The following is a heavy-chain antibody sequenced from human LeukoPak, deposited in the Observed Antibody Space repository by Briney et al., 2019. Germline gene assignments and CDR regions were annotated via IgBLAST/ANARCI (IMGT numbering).Heavy chain of an antibody. CDR2: ISSSSSYI. CDR1: GFTFSSYS. V-gene: IGHV3-21*01. Sequence: PGGSLRLSCAASGFTFSSYSMNWVRQAPGKGLEWVSSISSSSSYIYYADSVKGRFTISRDNAKNSLYLQMNSLRAEDTAVYYCARDHAINYYMDVWGKGTTVTVSS. D-gene: IGHD2-2*01. CDR3: ARDHAINYYMDV. J-gene: IGHJ6*03.